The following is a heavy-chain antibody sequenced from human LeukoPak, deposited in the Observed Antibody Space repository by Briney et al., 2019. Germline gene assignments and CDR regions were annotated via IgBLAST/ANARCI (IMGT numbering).Heavy chain of an antibody. CDR1: GFTFSSYG. D-gene: IGHD3-16*01. J-gene: IGHJ6*02. CDR2: ISYDGSNK. CDR3: AKDIRADYMGLYYYGMDV. Sequence: GRSLRLSCAASGFTFSSYGMHWVRQAPGKGLEWVAVISYDGSNKYYADSVKGRFTISRDNSKNTLYLQMNSLRAEDTAVYYCAKDIRADYMGLYYYGMDVWGQGTTVTVSS. V-gene: IGHV3-30*18.